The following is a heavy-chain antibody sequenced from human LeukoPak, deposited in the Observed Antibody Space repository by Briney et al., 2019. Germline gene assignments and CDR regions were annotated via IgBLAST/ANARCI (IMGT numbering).Heavy chain of an antibody. CDR2: IYHNGNT. CDR3: ARVRYNYGDSDY. Sequence: PSETRSLTCAVSGYSISSGYYWGWIRQPPGKGLEWIGTIYHNGNTYYNPSLKSRVTISVDTSKNQFSLKLSSVTAADTAVYYCARVRYNYGDSDYWGQGTLVTVSS. D-gene: IGHD5-18*01. J-gene: IGHJ4*02. CDR1: GYSISSGYY. V-gene: IGHV4-38-2*01.